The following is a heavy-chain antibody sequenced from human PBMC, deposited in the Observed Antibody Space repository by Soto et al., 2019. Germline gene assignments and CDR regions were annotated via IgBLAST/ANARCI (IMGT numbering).Heavy chain of an antibody. CDR1: GDTFSRNT. D-gene: IGHD1-1*01. J-gene: IGHJ3*02. Sequence: SVKVSCKASGDTFSRNTITWVRQAPGQGLEWMGRVNPILGIANYAQKFQDRVTITADKYTSTAYMELSSLRSEDTAVYYCATFPWTNPPDAFDIWGQGTMVTVSS. V-gene: IGHV1-69*02. CDR2: VNPILGIA. CDR3: ATFPWTNPPDAFDI.